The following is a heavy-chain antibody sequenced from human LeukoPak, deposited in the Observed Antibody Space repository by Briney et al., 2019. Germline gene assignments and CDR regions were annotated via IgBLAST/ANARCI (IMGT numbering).Heavy chain of an antibody. CDR1: GGSFGGYY. D-gene: IGHD2-8*01. Sequence: SSETLSLTCAVSGGSFGGYYWSWIRQPPTKGLEWIGEINHSGSTNYNPSLKSRLTISVDTSKNQFSLKLSSVTAADTAVYYCARKVYAPYFDSWGQGTLVAVSS. V-gene: IGHV4-34*09. CDR2: INHSGST. CDR3: ARKVYAPYFDS. J-gene: IGHJ4*02.